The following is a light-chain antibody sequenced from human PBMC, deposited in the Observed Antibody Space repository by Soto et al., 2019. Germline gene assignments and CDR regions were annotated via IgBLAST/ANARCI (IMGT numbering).Light chain of an antibody. CDR1: QSVSSY. J-gene: IGKJ1*01. CDR2: DAS. Sequence: EIVLTQSPATLSLSPGERATLSCRASQSVSSYLTWYQQKPGQAPRLLIYDASKKATDIPARFSGSGSGTDFTLTISSLEPEDFAVYYCQQRSNWPWTFGQGTNVEIE. CDR3: QQRSNWPWT. V-gene: IGKV3-11*01.